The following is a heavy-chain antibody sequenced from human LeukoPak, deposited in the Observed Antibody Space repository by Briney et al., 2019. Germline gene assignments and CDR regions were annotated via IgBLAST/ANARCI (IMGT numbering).Heavy chain of an antibody. Sequence: GGSLRLSCAASGFTVSSSYMSGVRQAPGKGVEWVSLIYSGGSTYYAASVKGRFTISRDNSKNTLYLQMNSLRPEDTAVYYCAKGYNYAYEYWGQGTLVTVSS. D-gene: IGHD5-18*01. CDR3: AKGYNYAYEY. J-gene: IGHJ4*02. CDR1: GFTVSSSY. CDR2: IYSGGST. V-gene: IGHV3-53*01.